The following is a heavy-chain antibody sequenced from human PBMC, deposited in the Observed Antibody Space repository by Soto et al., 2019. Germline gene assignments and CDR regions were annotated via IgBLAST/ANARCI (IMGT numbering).Heavy chain of an antibody. D-gene: IGHD7-27*01. CDR1: GFSPSTSGVG. Sequence: QITLKESGPTLGKPTQTLTLTCTFSGFSPSTSGVGVGWIRQPPGKALEWLAPIYWDYDKRYSPSLKSKLTITKDTAKNQVVLTVTNMDPLDTATYYCAHSLIPNWGSRGAFDYWGQGTLVTVSS. CDR3: AHSLIPNWGSRGAFDY. CDR2: IYWDYDK. V-gene: IGHV2-5*02. J-gene: IGHJ4*02.